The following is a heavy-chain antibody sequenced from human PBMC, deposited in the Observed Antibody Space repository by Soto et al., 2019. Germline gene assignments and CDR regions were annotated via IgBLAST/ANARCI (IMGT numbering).Heavy chain of an antibody. J-gene: IGHJ5*02. CDR3: AKNQGVELVPLATVDWFDP. CDR1: GFIFENFG. Sequence: QPGGSLRLSCAASGFIFENFGMSWVRQAPGKGLEWISSISGSGFKKYYADSVKGRFTISRDNSKSTVYLELNNLSAEDTAVYHYAKNQGVELVPLATVDWFDPWGQGSVVTVSS. CDR2: ISGSGFKK. V-gene: IGHV3-23*01. D-gene: IGHD1-26*01.